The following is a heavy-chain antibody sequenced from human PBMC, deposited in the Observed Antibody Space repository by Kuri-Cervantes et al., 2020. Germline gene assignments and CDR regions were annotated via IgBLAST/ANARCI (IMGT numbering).Heavy chain of an antibody. J-gene: IGHJ4*02. V-gene: IGHV1-18*01. CDR2: ISAYNGNT. D-gene: IGHD4-17*01. Sequence: ASVKVSCKASGYTFTSYGISWVRQAPGQGLEWMGWISAYNGNTNYAQKLQGRVTMTTDTSTSTAYMELSRLRSDDTAVYCCAREGPDVTTVTRGRGFFDYWGQGTLVTVSS. CDR1: GYTFTSYG. CDR3: AREGPDVTTVTRGRGFFDY.